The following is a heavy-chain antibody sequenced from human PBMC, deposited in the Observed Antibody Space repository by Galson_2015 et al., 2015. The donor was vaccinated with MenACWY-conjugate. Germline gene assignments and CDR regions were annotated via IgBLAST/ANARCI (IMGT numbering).Heavy chain of an antibody. D-gene: IGHD2/OR15-2a*01. V-gene: IGHV4-34*01. Sequence: ATMSLRGAVGGGSFSDYYRRWRRPPRGGGVGWFGVINHGGSTNYNPSLKRRVTISVDTSKNQLHLKLSSVNAADTAVYYCARLGNHDGMDVWGQGTTVTVSS. CDR1: GGSFSDYY. CDR3: ARLGNHDGMDV. CDR2: INHGGST. J-gene: IGHJ6*02.